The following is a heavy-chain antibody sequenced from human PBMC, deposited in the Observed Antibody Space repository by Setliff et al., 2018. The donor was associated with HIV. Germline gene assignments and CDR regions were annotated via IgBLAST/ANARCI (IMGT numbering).Heavy chain of an antibody. Sequence: ASVKVSCKASGYTFSSYGFSWVRQAPGQGLEWMGWISGNNGNRNYAQRLQGRVTITADTSTDTAYLKLSSLRSEDTAVYYCATDACTIDACYSSGGPRGQGTLVTVSS. V-gene: IGHV1-18*01. J-gene: IGHJ5*02. D-gene: IGHD2-15*01. CDR3: ATDACTIDACYSSGGP. CDR1: GYTFSSYG. CDR2: ISGNNGNR.